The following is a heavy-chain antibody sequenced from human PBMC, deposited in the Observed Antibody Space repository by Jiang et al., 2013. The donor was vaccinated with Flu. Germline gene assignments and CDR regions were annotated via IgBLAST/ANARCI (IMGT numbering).Heavy chain of an antibody. CDR2: IIPIFGTA. D-gene: IGHD4-17*01. J-gene: IGHJ6*02. Sequence: PGSSVKVSCKASGGTFSSYAISWVRQAPGQGLEWMGGIIPIFGTANYAQKFQGRVTITADESTSTAYMELSSLRSEDTAVYYCARDRSPTVTTRWGTRDYYGMDVWGQGTTVTVSS. CDR3: ARDRSPTVTTRWGTRDYYGMDV. CDR1: GGTFSSYA. V-gene: IGHV1-69*01.